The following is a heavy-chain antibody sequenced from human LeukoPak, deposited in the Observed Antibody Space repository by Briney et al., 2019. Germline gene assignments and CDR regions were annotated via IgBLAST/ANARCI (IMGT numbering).Heavy chain of an antibody. D-gene: IGHD3-10*01. J-gene: IGHJ6*02. Sequence: PSETLSLTCTVSGGSVSSGSYSWSRIRQPPGKGLEWIGYIYYSGSTNYNPSLKSRVTISVDTSKNQFSLKLSSVTAADTAVCYSARYFIRTRARIDAMDVWGHRTT. CDR3: ARYFIRTRARIDAMDV. CDR1: GGSVSSGSYS. V-gene: IGHV4-61*01. CDR2: IYYSGST.